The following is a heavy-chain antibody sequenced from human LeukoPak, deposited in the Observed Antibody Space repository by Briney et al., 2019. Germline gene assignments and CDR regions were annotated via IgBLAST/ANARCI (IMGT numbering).Heavy chain of an antibody. CDR2: IGTAGDT. Sequence: PGGSLRLSCAASGFTFSDYDMHWVRQATGKGLEWVSAIGTAGDTYYTGSVKGRFTISRENAKNSLYLQMNSLRAEDTAVYYCAREEGSSSGWYLFDYWGQGSLVTVSS. J-gene: IGHJ4*02. CDR1: GFTFSDYD. CDR3: AREEGSSSGWYLFDY. D-gene: IGHD6-19*01. V-gene: IGHV3-13*01.